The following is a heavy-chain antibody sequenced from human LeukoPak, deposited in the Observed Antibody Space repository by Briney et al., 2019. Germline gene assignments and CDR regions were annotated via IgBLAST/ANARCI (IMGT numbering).Heavy chain of an antibody. Sequence: GGSLRLSCAASGFTVSSNYMSWVRQAPGKGLEWVSVIYSGGSTYYADSVKGRFTISRDNSKNTLYLQMNSLRAEDTAVYYCARGVGRDSGYDWGNYYYYYGMDVWGQGTTVTVSS. CDR1: GFTVSSNY. D-gene: IGHD5-12*01. J-gene: IGHJ6*02. V-gene: IGHV3-66*01. CDR3: ARGVGRDSGYDWGNYYYYYGMDV. CDR2: IYSGGST.